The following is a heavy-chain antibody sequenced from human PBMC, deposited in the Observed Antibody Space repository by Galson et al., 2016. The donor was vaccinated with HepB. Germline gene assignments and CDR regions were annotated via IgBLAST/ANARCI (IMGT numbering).Heavy chain of an antibody. CDR1: GFTFSSYA. CDR2: ISHSGGDA. J-gene: IGHJ4*02. CDR3: AKGEFRVVGATHH. D-gene: IGHD2-15*01. V-gene: IGHV3-23*01. Sequence: SLRLSCAASGFTFSSYAMSWVRQAPGKGLEWVSSISHSGGDAYYADSVKGRFTISRDNSKNTLYLQMNSLRAEDTAIYYFAKGEFRVVGATHHWSQGTLVTVSS.